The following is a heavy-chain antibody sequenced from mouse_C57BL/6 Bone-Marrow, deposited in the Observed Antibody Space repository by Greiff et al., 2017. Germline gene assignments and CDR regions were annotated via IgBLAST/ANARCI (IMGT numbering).Heavy chain of an antibody. V-gene: IGHV1-55*01. CDR2: IYPGSGST. CDR3: AYCGSSGDDYAMDD. Sequence: VQLQQPGAELVKPGASVKMSCKASGYTFTSYWITWVKQRPGQGLEWIGDIYPGSGSTNYNEKFKGKATLTVDTSSSTAYMQLSSLTSEDSAVDYCAYCGSSGDDYAMDDWGKGTSVAVSS. J-gene: IGHJ4*01. D-gene: IGHD1-1*01. CDR1: GYTFTSYW.